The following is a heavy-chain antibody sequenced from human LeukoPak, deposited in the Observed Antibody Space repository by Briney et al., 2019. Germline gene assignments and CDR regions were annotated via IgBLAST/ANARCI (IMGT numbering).Heavy chain of an antibody. CDR1: GGSISSTNYY. Sequence: PSETLSLTCTVSGGSISSTNYYWGWIRQPPGKGLESIGSIYSDGTYYNPFLKSRIAMSVDTSKNQFSLSLRSVTATDTAVYYCARHYYAGSGSYRPFDYWGQGTLVTVAS. CDR3: ARHYYAGSGSYRPFDY. D-gene: IGHD3-10*01. CDR2: IYSDGT. V-gene: IGHV4-39*01. J-gene: IGHJ4*02.